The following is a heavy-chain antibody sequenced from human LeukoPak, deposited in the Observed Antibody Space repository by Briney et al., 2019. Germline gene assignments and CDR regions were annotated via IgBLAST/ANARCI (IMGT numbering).Heavy chain of an antibody. V-gene: IGHV3-30*04. Sequence: GRSLRLSCAASGFTFSTYSIHWVRQAPGKGLEWVAVISYDGSKKYYADSVKGRFTISRDNSKNTLYLQMNSLRAEDTAVYYCAKAGEFYYDSSGYLLAYWGQGTLVTVSS. CDR1: GFTFSTYS. CDR2: ISYDGSKK. J-gene: IGHJ4*02. D-gene: IGHD3-22*01. CDR3: AKAGEFYYDSSGYLLAY.